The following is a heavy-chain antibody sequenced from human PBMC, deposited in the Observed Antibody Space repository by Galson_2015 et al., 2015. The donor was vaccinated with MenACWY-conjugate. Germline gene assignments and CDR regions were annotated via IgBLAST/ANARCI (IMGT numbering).Heavy chain of an antibody. J-gene: IGHJ4*02. CDR1: GFTFGNYW. Sequence: SLRLSCAASGFTFGNYWMTWVRQAPGKGLEWVANIKGDGSEIWYVDSVKGRFTIPRDNARYSLYLQMNALRAEDTAVYYCARENTHNYAYSIDYWGQGILVSVSS. CDR2: IKGDGSEI. D-gene: IGHD3-16*01. CDR3: ARENTHNYAYSIDY. V-gene: IGHV3-7*03.